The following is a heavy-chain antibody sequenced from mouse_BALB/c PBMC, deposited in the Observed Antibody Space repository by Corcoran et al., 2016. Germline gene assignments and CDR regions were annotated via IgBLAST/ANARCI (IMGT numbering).Heavy chain of an antibody. Sequence: QIQLVQSGPALKKPGETVRISCKASGYTFTTAGMQWVQKMPGKGVKWIGWINTHSGVPKYAEDFKGRFAFSLETSASTAYLQISNLKNEDTATYFCARTGTGGYYAMDYWGQGTSVTVSS. CDR2: INTHSGVP. J-gene: IGHJ4*01. D-gene: IGHD4-1*01. CDR1: GYTFTTAG. V-gene: IGHV9-4*02. CDR3: ARTGTGGYYAMDY.